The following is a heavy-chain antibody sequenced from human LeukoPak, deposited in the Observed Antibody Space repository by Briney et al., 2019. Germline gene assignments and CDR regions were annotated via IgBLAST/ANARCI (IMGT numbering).Heavy chain of an antibody. CDR1: GFTFSSYS. Sequence: PGGSLRLSCAASGFTFSSYSMNWVRQAPGKGLEWVSSISSSSSYIYYADSVKGRFTISRDNAKNSLYLQMNSLRAEDTAVYYCARDPQGYCSSTSCLTFDYWGQGTLVTVSS. CDR3: ARDPQGYCSSTSCLTFDY. CDR2: ISSSSSYI. J-gene: IGHJ4*02. V-gene: IGHV3-21*01. D-gene: IGHD2-2*01.